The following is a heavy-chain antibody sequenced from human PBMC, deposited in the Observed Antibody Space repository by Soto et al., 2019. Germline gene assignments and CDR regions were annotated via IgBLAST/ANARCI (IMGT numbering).Heavy chain of an antibody. CDR2: IIPIFGTP. V-gene: IGHV1-69*05. J-gene: IGHJ6*02. Sequence: VASVKVSCKASGGSFSTYAISWVRQAPGQGLERMGGIIPIFGTPNYAQKFQGRVTITTARSTSTAYLELNSLRSEDTAVYYCAAPRTDGYKVPDPSTYYYYGLDVWGQGTTVTVSS. CDR1: GGSFSTYA. CDR3: AAPRTDGYKVPDPSTYYYYGLDV. D-gene: IGHD5-12*01.